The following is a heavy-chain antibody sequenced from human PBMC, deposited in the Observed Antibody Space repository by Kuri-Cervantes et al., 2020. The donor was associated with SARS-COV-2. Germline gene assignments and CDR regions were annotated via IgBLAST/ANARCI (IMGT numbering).Heavy chain of an antibody. Sequence: GSLRLSCTVSGGSISSSSYYWGWIRQPPGKGLEWIGSIYCSGSTYYNPSLKSRVTISVDTSKSQFSLKLSSVTAADTAVYYCARPAPSGPNYYDSRRWTFDIWGQGTMVTVSS. J-gene: IGHJ3*02. CDR2: IYCSGST. D-gene: IGHD3-22*01. CDR1: GGSISSSSYY. CDR3: ARPAPSGPNYYDSRRWTFDI. V-gene: IGHV4-39*01.